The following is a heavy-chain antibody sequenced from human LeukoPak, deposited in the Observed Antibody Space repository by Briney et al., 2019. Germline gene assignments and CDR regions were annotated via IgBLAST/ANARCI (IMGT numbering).Heavy chain of an antibody. D-gene: IGHD4-23*01. CDR3: ARETVVTLDAFDI. CDR2: ISSSSSTI. V-gene: IGHV3-48*04. J-gene: IGHJ3*02. CDR1: GFTFSSYS. Sequence: GGSLRLSCAASGFTFSSYSMNWVRQAPGKGLEWVSYISSSSSTIYYADSVKGRFTISRDNAKNSLYLQMNSLRAEDTAVYYCARETVVTLDAFDIWGQGTMVTVSS.